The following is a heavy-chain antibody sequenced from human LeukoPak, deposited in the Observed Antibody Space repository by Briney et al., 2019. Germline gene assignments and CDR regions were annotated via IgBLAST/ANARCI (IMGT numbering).Heavy chain of an antibody. V-gene: IGHV4-34*01. CDR2: INHSGST. Sequence: SETLSLTCAVYGGSFSGYYWSWIRQPPGKGLEWIGEINHSGSTNYNPSLKSRVTISVDTSKNQFSLKLNSVTAADTAVYYCARGPRYYYYYGMDVWGQGTTVTVSS. J-gene: IGHJ6*02. CDR3: ARGPRYYYYYGMDV. CDR1: GGSFSGYY.